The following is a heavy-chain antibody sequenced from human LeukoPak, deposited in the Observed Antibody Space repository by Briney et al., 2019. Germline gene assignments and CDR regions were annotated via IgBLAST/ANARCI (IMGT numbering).Heavy chain of an antibody. CDR3: VTTWGDY. CDR1: GFTFDDYA. D-gene: IGHD3-16*01. Sequence: PGGSLRLSCAASGFTFDDYAMHWVRQAPGKGLEWVSGISWNSGSIGYADSVKGRFTISRDNAKNTLYLQMNGLRAEDTAIYYCVTTWGDYWGQGTLVTVSS. V-gene: IGHV3-9*01. CDR2: ISWNSGSI. J-gene: IGHJ4*02.